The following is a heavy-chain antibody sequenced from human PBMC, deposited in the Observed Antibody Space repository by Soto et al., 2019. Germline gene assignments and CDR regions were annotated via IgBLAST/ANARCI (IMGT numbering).Heavy chain of an antibody. V-gene: IGHV4-31*03. Sequence: TLSLTCTVSGGSISSGGYYWSWIRQHPGKGLEWIGYIYYSGSTYYNPSLKSRVTISVDTSKNQFSLKLSSVTAADTAVYYCARCPYYYDSSGSAFDIWGQGTMVTVSS. J-gene: IGHJ3*02. D-gene: IGHD3-22*01. CDR1: GGSISSGGYY. CDR2: IYYSGST. CDR3: ARCPYYYDSSGSAFDI.